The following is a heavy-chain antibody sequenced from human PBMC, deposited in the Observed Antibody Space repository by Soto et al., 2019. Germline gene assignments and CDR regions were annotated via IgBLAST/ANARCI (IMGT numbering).Heavy chain of an antibody. Sequence: KTSETLSLTCTVSGSSISSGAYYWTWIRQLPGKDLEWIGYIYSNGNAYYNPSLKSRVTISVDTSKNQFSLKLSSVTAADTAVYYCARDNNDFLDYWGKGTLVTVSS. CDR3: ARDNNDFLDY. CDR1: GSSISSGAYY. J-gene: IGHJ4*02. CDR2: IYSNGNA. D-gene: IGHD3-3*01. V-gene: IGHV4-31*03.